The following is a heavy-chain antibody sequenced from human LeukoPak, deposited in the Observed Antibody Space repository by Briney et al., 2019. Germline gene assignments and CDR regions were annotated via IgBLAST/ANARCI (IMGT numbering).Heavy chain of an antibody. CDR2: IYYTGST. J-gene: IGHJ3*01. Sequence: PSETLSLTCTVSGGSISTYYWTRIRQPPGKGLEWIGYIYYTGSTNFNPSLKSRVSMSLETSKNQLSLKLSSVTAADTAVYYCARRFAVNPRYAFDLWGQGTMVIVSS. CDR1: GGSISTYY. D-gene: IGHD4-17*01. V-gene: IGHV4-59*08. CDR3: ARRFAVNPRYAFDL.